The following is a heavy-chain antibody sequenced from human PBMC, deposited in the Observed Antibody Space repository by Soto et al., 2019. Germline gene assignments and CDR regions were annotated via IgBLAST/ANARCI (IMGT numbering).Heavy chain of an antibody. Sequence: EVQLVESGGGLVQPGGSLRLSCAASGFTASSKYMSWVRQAPGRGLEWVSLIQNDGSTYYAGSVKGRFTISRDNSENTLSLHMNSLRVEGTGVDYWTRDDGHSSGGRGYGVPMDVWGKGTTVTVSA. CDR1: GFTASSKY. V-gene: IGHV3-66*01. CDR3: TRDDGHSSGGRGYGVPMDV. CDR2: IQNDGST. J-gene: IGHJ6*04. D-gene: IGHD2-15*01.